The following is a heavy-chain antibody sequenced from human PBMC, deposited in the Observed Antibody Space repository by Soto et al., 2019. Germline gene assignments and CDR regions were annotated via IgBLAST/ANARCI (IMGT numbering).Heavy chain of an antibody. V-gene: IGHV4-30-4*01. CDR1: GGSISSGDYY. J-gene: IGHJ4*02. Sequence: QVQLQESGPGLVKPSQTLSLTCTVSGGSISSGDYYWSWIRQPPGEGLEWIGYIYYSGSTYYHPSLKSRVTISVDTYKNQFSLKLSSVTAADTAVYYCARTTVVTEFDYWGQGTLVTVSS. CDR3: ARTTVVTEFDY. D-gene: IGHD4-17*01. CDR2: IYYSGST.